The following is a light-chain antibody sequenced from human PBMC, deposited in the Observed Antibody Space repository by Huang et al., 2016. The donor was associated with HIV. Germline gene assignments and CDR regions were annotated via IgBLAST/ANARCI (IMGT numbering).Light chain of an antibody. CDR2: DAS. CDR3: QQYDNLHT. J-gene: IGKJ2*01. Sequence: DIQMTQSPSSLSASVGDRVTITCQASQDISNYLNWYQQKPGKAPKLLIYDASNLETGFPSRFSGSRSGTHFTFTINNLQPEDSATYYCQQYDNLHTFGQGTKLEIK. V-gene: IGKV1-33*01. CDR1: QDISNY.